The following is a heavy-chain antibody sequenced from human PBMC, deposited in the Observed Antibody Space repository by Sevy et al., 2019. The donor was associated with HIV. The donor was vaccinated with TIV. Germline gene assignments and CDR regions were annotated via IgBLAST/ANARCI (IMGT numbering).Heavy chain of an antibody. CDR2: ISHDGKNE. CDR3: ANAYSGSYSHSYLYALDV. J-gene: IGHJ6*02. Sequence: GGSLRLSCIGSGFSFSYYGIHWVRQSPGKGLDWVALISHDGKNEYYADSVKGRFTISRDSSKNTVNLEMKSLRNEDTAIYFCANAYSGSYSHSYLYALDVWGQGTTVTVSS. CDR1: GFSFSYYG. V-gene: IGHV3-30*18. D-gene: IGHD1-26*01.